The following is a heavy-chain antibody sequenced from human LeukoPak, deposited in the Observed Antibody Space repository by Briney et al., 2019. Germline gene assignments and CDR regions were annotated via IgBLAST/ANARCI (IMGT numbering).Heavy chain of an antibody. CDR2: IYHSGST. V-gene: IGHV4-59*01. Sequence: SETLSLTCTVSGGSISSYYWSWIRQPPGKRLEWIGYIYHSGSTNYNSSLKSRVTISVDTSKNQFSLKLTSVTAADTAVYYCARYGDTRFDPWGQGTLVTVSS. CDR1: GGSISSYY. J-gene: IGHJ5*02. CDR3: ARYGDTRFDP. D-gene: IGHD4-17*01.